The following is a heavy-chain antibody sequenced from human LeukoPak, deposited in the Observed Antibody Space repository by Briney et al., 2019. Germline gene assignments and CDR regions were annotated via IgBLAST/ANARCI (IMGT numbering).Heavy chain of an antibody. V-gene: IGHV3-23*02. CDR3: AKTRGGNPRYYFDY. J-gene: IGHJ4*01. CDR2: VSGTGDFI. D-gene: IGHD4-23*01. Sequence: GGSLRLSCAASGFTFTNPAMGWVRQAPGKGREWVSVVSGTGDFIYYVDSVKGRFTISRDNSKNALYLHMSSLRAEGTAFYYGAKTRGGNPRYYFDYWGHGTLVTVSS. CDR1: GFTFTNPA.